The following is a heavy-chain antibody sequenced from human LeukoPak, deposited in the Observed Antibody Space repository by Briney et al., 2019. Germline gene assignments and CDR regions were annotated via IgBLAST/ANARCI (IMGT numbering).Heavy chain of an antibody. CDR1: GGSINSYY. V-gene: IGHV4-59*01. Sequence: KTSETLSLTCTVSGGSINSYYWSWIRQPPGKGLEWIGYIYYSGSTNYNPSLKSRVTISVDTSKNQFSLKLSSVTAADSAVYYCARGTYGSGSFPMDYWGQGTLVTVSS. CDR2: IYYSGST. CDR3: ARGTYGSGSFPMDY. D-gene: IGHD3-10*01. J-gene: IGHJ4*02.